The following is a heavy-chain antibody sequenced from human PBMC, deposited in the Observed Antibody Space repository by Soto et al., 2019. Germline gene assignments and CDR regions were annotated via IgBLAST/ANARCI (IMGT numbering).Heavy chain of an antibody. V-gene: IGHV4-39*01. Sequence: QLQLQESGPGLVKPSETLSLTCTVSGGSISRSSYYWGWIRQPPGKGLEWIGSIYYSGSTYYNPSLKRRVTISVDTSKNQFSLKLSSVTAADTAVYYCAGRITIFGVVGVWGQGTLVTVSS. CDR3: AGRITIFGVVGV. CDR2: IYYSGST. CDR1: GGSISRSSYY. J-gene: IGHJ4*02. D-gene: IGHD3-3*01.